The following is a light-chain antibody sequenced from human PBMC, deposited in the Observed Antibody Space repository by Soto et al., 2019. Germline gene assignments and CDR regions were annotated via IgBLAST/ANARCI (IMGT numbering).Light chain of an antibody. Sequence: EIGLTQSPGTLSLSPGERATLSCRASQSVSSSYLAWYQQKPGQAPRLLIYGASSRATGIPDRFSGSGSGTDFTLTISRLEPEDFAVYYCQQYGSSPLTFGGGTK. V-gene: IGKV3-20*01. J-gene: IGKJ4*01. CDR1: QSVSSSY. CDR2: GAS. CDR3: QQYGSSPLT.